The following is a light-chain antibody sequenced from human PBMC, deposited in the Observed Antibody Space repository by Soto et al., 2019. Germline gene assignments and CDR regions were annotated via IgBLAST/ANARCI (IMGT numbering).Light chain of an antibody. CDR3: LQYYNFSWT. Sequence: AIQMTQSPSSLSASVGDRVTITCRASQDIRNDLARYQQKPGQAPHLLIFAAFNLQSGVPSRFSGGGSGTHFTLTISSLQPDDFATYYCLQYYNFSWTFGQGTKVDIK. CDR2: AAF. J-gene: IGKJ1*01. V-gene: IGKV1-6*01. CDR1: QDIRND.